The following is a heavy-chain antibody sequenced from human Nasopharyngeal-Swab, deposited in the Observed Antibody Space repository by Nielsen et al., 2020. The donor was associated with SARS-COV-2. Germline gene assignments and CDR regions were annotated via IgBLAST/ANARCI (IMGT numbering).Heavy chain of an antibody. CDR3: ARGCVLTGPSCYYYGMDV. J-gene: IGHJ6*02. CDR2: INSDGSNT. CDR1: GFTFSAYW. Sequence: GESLKISCTASGFTFSAYWMYWVRQAPGKGLVWVSRINSDGSNTAYADSVKGRFSISRDNAKNTVYLQMNSLRAEDTAVYYCARGCVLTGPSCYYYGMDVWGQGTTVTVSS. D-gene: IGHD3-9*01. V-gene: IGHV3-74*01.